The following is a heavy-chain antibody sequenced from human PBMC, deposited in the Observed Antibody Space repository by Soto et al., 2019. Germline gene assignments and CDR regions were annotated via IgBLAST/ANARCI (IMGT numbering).Heavy chain of an antibody. J-gene: IGHJ6*02. Sequence: PSEALSLTCTVSCGSISSYYWSWIRQPPGKRLEWIGYIYYSGSTNYNPSLKSRVTTSVDTSKNQFSLKLSSVTAADTAVYYCARGITIFGVVTDGMDVWGQGTTVTVSS. CDR2: IYYSGST. CDR3: ARGITIFGVVTDGMDV. CDR1: CGSISSYY. V-gene: IGHV4-59*01. D-gene: IGHD3-3*01.